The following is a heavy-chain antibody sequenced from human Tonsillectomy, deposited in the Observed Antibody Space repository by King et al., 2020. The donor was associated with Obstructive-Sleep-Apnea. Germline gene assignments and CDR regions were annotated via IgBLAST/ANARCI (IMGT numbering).Heavy chain of an antibody. J-gene: IGHJ3*01. D-gene: IGHD2-15*01. V-gene: IGHV3-9*01. CDR3: GKDFSDSGLG. CDR2: INWDSDKK. CDR1: GFTYYDYA. Sequence: VQLVESGGQLVQPGRSLRLSCAVSGFTYYDYAMHWVRHAPGKGLEWVSGINWDSDKKTYADSVKGRFTISRDNAKNSLYLQMNSLRPEDTAFYYCGKDFSDSGLGWGQGTLVTVSS.